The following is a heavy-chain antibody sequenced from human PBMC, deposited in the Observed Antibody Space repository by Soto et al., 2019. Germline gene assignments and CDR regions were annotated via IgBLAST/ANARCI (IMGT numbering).Heavy chain of an antibody. J-gene: IGHJ3*02. CDR1: GFTFSSYW. CDR3: ARGGRRSGSYADAFDI. CDR2: IKQDGSEK. V-gene: IGHV3-7*03. Sequence: GGSLRLSCAASGFTFSSYWMSWVRQAPGKGLEWVANIKQDGSEKYYVDSVKGRFTISRDNAKNSLYLQMNSLRAEDTAVYYCARGGRRSGSYADAFDIWGQGTMVTVSS. D-gene: IGHD1-26*01.